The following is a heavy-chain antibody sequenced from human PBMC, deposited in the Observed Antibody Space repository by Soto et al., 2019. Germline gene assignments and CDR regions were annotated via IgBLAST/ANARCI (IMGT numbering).Heavy chain of an antibody. CDR2: FSAYNGNT. D-gene: IGHD3-3*01. CDR3: GRDRHRVRGIDV. Sequence: QVQLVQSGAEVKKPGASVKVSCKASGYTFTSYGISWVRQAPGQGLEWMGWFSAYNGNTNYGQKLQGRVTMTTDTYTSTAYMELRSLRSDYTAVDYCGRDRHRVRGIDVWGQGTTVTVSS. CDR1: GYTFTSYG. V-gene: IGHV1-18*04. J-gene: IGHJ6*02.